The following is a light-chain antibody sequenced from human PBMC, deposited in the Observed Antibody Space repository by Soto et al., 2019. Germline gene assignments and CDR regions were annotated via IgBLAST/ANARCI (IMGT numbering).Light chain of an antibody. V-gene: IGKV1-5*01. J-gene: IGKJ1*01. CDR1: QSISSW. CDR3: QHYHSYPWT. CDR2: DAS. Sequence: DIQMTQSPSTLSASVGDRVTITCRASQSISSWLAWYQQKPGKAPKLLIYDASSLQRGVPSRFSGSGSGTEFTLTINSLQPDDFATYYCQHYHSYPWTFGQGTKVDIK.